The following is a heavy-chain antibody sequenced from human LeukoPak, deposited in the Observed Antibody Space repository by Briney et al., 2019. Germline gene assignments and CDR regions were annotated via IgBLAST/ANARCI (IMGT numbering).Heavy chain of an antibody. CDR1: GFTFSSSA. CDR2: VSASGIST. Sequence: QAGGSLRLSCVASGFTFSSSAISWVRQAPGKGLEWVSSVSASGISTYYTDSVKGRFTLSRDNSENTVYLQMNSLRAEDTAVYYCARSGYYDSSGSPGGDFDYWGQGTLVTVSS. D-gene: IGHD3-22*01. V-gene: IGHV3-23*01. J-gene: IGHJ4*02. CDR3: ARSGYYDSSGSPGGDFDY.